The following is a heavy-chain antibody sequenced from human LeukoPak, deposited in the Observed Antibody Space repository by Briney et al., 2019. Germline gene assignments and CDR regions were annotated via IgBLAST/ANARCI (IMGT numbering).Heavy chain of an antibody. CDR3: TTDLSSRNVEMSFIRENAFDI. V-gene: IGHV3-30*03. J-gene: IGHJ3*02. CDR2: ISYDGSNK. CDR1: GFTFSSYG. Sequence: PGGSLRLSCAASGFTFSSYGMHWVRQAPGKGLEWVAVISYDGSNKYYADSVKGRFTISRDNSKNTLYLQMNSLRAEDTAVYYCTTDLSSRNVEMSFIRENAFDIWGQGTMVTVSS. D-gene: IGHD5-24*01.